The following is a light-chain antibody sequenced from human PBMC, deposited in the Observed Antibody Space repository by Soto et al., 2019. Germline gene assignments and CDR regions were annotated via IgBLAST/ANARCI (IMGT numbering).Light chain of an antibody. CDR2: DAS. V-gene: IGKV1-33*01. CDR3: QQYENLPLT. J-gene: IGKJ4*01. Sequence: IHMTQSPSSLSASLGEIVTITFQASQGINKYLNWFQQKPGKAPKLLIYDASNLQIGVPSRFSGSGSGTDFTFTISSLQPEDIATYFCQQYENLPLTFGGGTKVDIK. CDR1: QGINKY.